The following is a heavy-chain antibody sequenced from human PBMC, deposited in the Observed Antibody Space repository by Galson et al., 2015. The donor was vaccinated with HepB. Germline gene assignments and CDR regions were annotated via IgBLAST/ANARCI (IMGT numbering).Heavy chain of an antibody. CDR3: ARAMVRGVILNYDFDY. Sequence: SLRLSCAASGFTFDDYAMHWVRQAPGKGLEWVSLISWDGGSTYYADSVKGRFTISRDNSKNSLYLQMNSLRAEDTALYYCARAMVRGVILNYDFDYWGQGTLVTVSS. CDR2: ISWDGGST. V-gene: IGHV3-43D*03. CDR1: GFTFDDYA. J-gene: IGHJ4*02. D-gene: IGHD3-10*01.